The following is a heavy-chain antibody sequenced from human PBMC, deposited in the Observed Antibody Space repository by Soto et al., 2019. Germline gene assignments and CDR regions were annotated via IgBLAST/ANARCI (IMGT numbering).Heavy chain of an antibody. D-gene: IGHD3-3*01. J-gene: IGHJ4*02. Sequence: GASVKVSCEASGGTFSSYTISWVRQAPGQGLEWMGRIIPILGIANYAQKFQGRVTITADKSTSTAYMELSSLRSEDTAVYYCARDVTSDFWSGYSGYYFDYWGQGTLVTVSS. CDR2: IIPILGIA. V-gene: IGHV1-69*04. CDR1: GGTFSSYT. CDR3: ARDVTSDFWSGYSGYYFDY.